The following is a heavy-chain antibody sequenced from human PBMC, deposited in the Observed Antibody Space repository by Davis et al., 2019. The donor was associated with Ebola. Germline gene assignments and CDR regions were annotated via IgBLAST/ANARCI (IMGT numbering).Heavy chain of an antibody. J-gene: IGHJ4*02. CDR2: ISSTSSTT. CDR3: AKGETAVTTGVDY. Sequence: GESLKISCAASGFTFSTYSMNWVRQAPGKGLEWVSYISSTSSTTYYADSVKGRFTISRDNSKNTLYVQMNSLRADDTAVYYCAKGETAVTTGVDYWGQGTLVTVSS. CDR1: GFTFSTYS. D-gene: IGHD4-17*01. V-gene: IGHV3-48*01.